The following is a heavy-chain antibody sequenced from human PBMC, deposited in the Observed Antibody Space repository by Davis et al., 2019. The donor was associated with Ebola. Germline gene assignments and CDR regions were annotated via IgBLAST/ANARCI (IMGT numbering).Heavy chain of an antibody. J-gene: IGHJ3*02. CDR3: AKDLYYYDSSGHPGDAFDI. CDR2: ISGSGGST. D-gene: IGHD3-22*01. V-gene: IGHV3-23*01. CDR1: GFPFSSYA. Sequence: GESLKISCAASGFPFSSYAMSWVRQAPGKGLEWVSAISGSGGSTYYADSVKGRFTISRDNSKNTLYLQMNSLRAEDTAVYYCAKDLYYYDSSGHPGDAFDIWGQGTMVTVSS.